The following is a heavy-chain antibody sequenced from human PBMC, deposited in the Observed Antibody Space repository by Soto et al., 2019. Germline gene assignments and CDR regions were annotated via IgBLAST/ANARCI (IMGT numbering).Heavy chain of an antibody. CDR2: IWYDGSNK. J-gene: IGHJ6*02. V-gene: IGHV3-33*01. Sequence: GGSLRLSCAASGFTFSSYGMHWVCQAPGKGLEWVAVIWYDGSNKYYADSVKGRFTISRDNSKNTLYLQMNSLRAEDTAVYYCERDVDTAYGDYYGMDVWGQGTTVTVSS. D-gene: IGHD5-18*01. CDR1: GFTFSSYG. CDR3: ERDVDTAYGDYYGMDV.